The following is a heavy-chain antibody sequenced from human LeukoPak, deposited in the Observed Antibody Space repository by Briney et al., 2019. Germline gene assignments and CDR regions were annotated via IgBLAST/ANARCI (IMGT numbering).Heavy chain of an antibody. Sequence: ASVKVSCKASGYTFTSYYMHWVRQAPGQGLEWMGIINPSGGSTSCAQKFQGRVTMTRDMSTSTVYMELSSLRSEDTAVYHCAREALSEDIVVVPAAHYYYMDVWGKGTTVTVSS. CDR3: AREALSEDIVVVPAAHYYYMDV. CDR2: INPSGGST. J-gene: IGHJ6*03. V-gene: IGHV1-46*01. CDR1: GYTFTSYY. D-gene: IGHD2-2*01.